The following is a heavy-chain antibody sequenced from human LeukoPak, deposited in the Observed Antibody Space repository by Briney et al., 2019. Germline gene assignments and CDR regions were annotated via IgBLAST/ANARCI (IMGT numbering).Heavy chain of an antibody. J-gene: IGHJ4*02. CDR1: GFSVSTNY. CDR2: IYSGDNT. V-gene: IGHV3-53*01. Sequence: GGSLRLSCAASGFSVSTNYMSWVRQAPGKGLEWVSVIYSGDNTYYADSVRGRFTISRDNSENTLYLQMNSLRADDTAVYYCAKASGSPYYFDYWGQGTLVTVSS. CDR3: AKASGSPYYFDY. D-gene: IGHD3-10*01.